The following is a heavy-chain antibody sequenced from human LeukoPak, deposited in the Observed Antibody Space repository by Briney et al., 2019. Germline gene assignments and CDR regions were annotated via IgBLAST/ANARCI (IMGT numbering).Heavy chain of an antibody. V-gene: IGHV1-2*02. CDR3: ARDTGYSSSWYFDY. CDR2: LNPNSGDT. D-gene: IGHD6-13*01. Sequence: ASVKVSCKASGYTFTDYYMHWVRQAPGQGLEWMGWLNPNSGDTNYAQKLQGRVTMTTDTSTSTAYMELRSLRSDDTAVYYCARDTGYSSSWYFDYWGQGTLVTVSS. CDR1: GYTFTDYY. J-gene: IGHJ4*02.